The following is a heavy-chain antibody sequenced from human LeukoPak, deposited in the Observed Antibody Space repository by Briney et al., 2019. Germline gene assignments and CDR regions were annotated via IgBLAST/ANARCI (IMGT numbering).Heavy chain of an antibody. CDR3: AGIHYYDSSGYDY. J-gene: IGHJ4*02. CDR2: IYYSGST. D-gene: IGHD3-22*01. CDR1: GGSISSSSYY. Sequence: PSETRSLTCTVSGGSISSSSYYWGWIRQPPGKGLEWIGSIYYSGSTYYNPSLKSRVTISVDTSKNQFSLKLSSVTAADTAVYYCAGIHYYDSSGYDYWGQGTLVTVSS. V-gene: IGHV4-39*07.